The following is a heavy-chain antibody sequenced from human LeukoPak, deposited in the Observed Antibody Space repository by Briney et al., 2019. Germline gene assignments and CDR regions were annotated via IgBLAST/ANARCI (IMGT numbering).Heavy chain of an antibody. Sequence: PGGSLRLSCAASGFTFSSYWMSWVRQAPGKGLEWVANIKQDGSEKYYVDSVKGRFTISRDNAKNSLYLQMNSLRAEDTAVYYCARGGGGYYDSSGYGYWGQGTLVTVSS. J-gene: IGHJ4*02. CDR3: ARGGGGYYDSSGYGY. D-gene: IGHD3-22*01. CDR2: IKQDGSEK. V-gene: IGHV3-7*01. CDR1: GFTFSSYW.